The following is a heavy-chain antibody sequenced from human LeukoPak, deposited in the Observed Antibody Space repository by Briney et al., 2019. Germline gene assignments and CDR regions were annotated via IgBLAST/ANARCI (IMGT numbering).Heavy chain of an antibody. D-gene: IGHD5-24*01. Sequence: SETLSLTCAVSGGSISSNNWWSWIRQPPGKGLEWIGYIYYSGSTYYNPSLKSRVTISVDTSKNQFSLKLSSVTAADTAVYYCARGRRWLQLNWGQGTLVTVSS. J-gene: IGHJ4*02. CDR1: GGSISSNNW. V-gene: IGHV4-30-4*01. CDR2: IYYSGST. CDR3: ARGRRWLQLN.